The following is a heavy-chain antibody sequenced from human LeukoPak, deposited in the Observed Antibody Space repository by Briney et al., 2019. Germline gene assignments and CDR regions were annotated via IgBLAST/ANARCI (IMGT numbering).Heavy chain of an antibody. D-gene: IGHD6-13*01. J-gene: IGHJ3*02. V-gene: IGHV4-39*01. CDR1: GVSISTRNYY. CDR3: ASGYSSSWAAFDI. CDR2: IFYSGST. Sequence: SETLSLTCTVSGVSISTRNYYWGWIRQPPGKGLEWIGNIFYSGSTYYSPSFKSRVTISLDTSRNQFSLKLSSVTAADTAVYYCASGYSSSWAAFDIWGQGTMVTVSS.